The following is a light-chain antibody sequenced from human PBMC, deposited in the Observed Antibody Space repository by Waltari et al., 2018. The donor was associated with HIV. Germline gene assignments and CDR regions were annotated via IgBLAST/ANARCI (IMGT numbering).Light chain of an antibody. J-gene: IGKJ1*01. CDR3: MSETKLRTPSWT. CDR1: QSLVYTDGNTY. Sequence: DVVLTQSPRSLPVTLGQPASISCSSSQSLVYTDGNTYLYWCHQRPGQGTMRLIYTVSNRDFGVPDRFRGSGSGTEVTLTISRVEAEDVGVYYCMSETKLRTPSWTFGQGTKVEIK. CDR2: TVS. V-gene: IGKV2-30*01.